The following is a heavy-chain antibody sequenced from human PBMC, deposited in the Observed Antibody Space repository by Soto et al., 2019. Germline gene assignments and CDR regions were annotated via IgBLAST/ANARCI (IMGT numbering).Heavy chain of an antibody. Sequence: QVQLVESGGGVVQPGRSLRLSCAASGFTFSSYAMHWVRQAPGKGLEWVAVISYDGSNKYYADSVKGRFTISRDNSKNTLYLQMNSLRAEDTAVYYCARGPTGAGDFDYWGQGTLVTVSS. CDR2: ISYDGSNK. J-gene: IGHJ4*02. D-gene: IGHD6-19*01. CDR3: ARGPTGAGDFDY. CDR1: GFTFSSYA. V-gene: IGHV3-30-3*01.